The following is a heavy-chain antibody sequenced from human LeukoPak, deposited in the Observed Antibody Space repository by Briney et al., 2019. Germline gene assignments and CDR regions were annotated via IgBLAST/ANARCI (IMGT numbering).Heavy chain of an antibody. CDR2: IKQDGSDI. CDR1: GFTFSNYW. D-gene: IGHD5-18*01. J-gene: IGHJ3*02. CDR3: ARDRGLGYSSTAFDI. Sequence: GGSLRLSCAASGFTFSNYWMSWVRQAPGKGLEWVANIKQDGSDIYYVDSVKGRFTISRDNAKNSLYLQMNSLRAEDTAVYYCARDRGLGYSSTAFDIWGQGTMVTVSS. V-gene: IGHV3-7*03.